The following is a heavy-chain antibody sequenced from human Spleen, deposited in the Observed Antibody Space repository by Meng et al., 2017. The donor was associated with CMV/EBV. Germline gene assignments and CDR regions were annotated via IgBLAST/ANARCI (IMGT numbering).Heavy chain of an antibody. D-gene: IGHD2-2*01. Sequence: SETLSLTCAVYGGSFSGYYWSWIRQPPGKGLEWIGEINQMGSTNYNPSLKSRVTISVDTSKNQFSLKLSSLTAADTAVYYCARGRQIVVVPASTGSRIYGMDVWGQGTTVTVSS. J-gene: IGHJ6*02. CDR1: GGSFSGYY. CDR2: INQMGST. V-gene: IGHV4-34*01. CDR3: ARGRQIVVVPASTGSRIYGMDV.